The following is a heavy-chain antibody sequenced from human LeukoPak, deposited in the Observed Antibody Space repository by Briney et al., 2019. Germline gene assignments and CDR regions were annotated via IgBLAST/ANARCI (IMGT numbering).Heavy chain of an antibody. CDR3: ARHWRYCSSDRCYPDY. D-gene: IGHD2-15*01. CDR2: IYPGDSDT. CDR1: GYDFTSYW. J-gene: IGHJ4*02. V-gene: IGHV5-51*01. Sequence: GESLKISCKGSGYDFTSYWVGWGRQMPGKGLEWMGIIYPGDSDTRYSPSFQGQVTISADKSISTVYLQWSSLKASDTAMYYCARHWRYCSSDRCYPDYWGQGTLVTVSS.